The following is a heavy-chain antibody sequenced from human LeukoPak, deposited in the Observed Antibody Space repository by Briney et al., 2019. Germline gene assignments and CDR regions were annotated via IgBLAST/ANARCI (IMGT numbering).Heavy chain of an antibody. CDR3: AREVDYGDLYFYYYMDV. V-gene: IGHV4-4*07. Sequence: SETLSLTCAVYGGSFGGYYWTWIRQPAGKGLEWIGHIYTSGTTYYSPSLRSRVTISLDTSKNQFSLKLTSVTAADTAIYSCAREVDYGDLYFYYYMDVWGNGAMVTVSS. J-gene: IGHJ6*03. CDR2: IYTSGTT. D-gene: IGHD4-17*01. CDR1: GGSFGGYY.